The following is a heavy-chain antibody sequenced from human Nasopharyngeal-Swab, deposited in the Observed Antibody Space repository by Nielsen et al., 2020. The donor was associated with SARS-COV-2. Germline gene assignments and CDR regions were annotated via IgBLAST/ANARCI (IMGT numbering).Heavy chain of an antibody. CDR2: IWYDGSNK. D-gene: IGHD3-3*01. J-gene: IGHJ3*02. Sequence: GESLKISCAASGFTFSSYGMHWVRQAPGKGLEWVAVIWYDGSNKYYADSVKGRFTISRDNAKNSLYLQMNSLRAEDTALYHCARGYDSRRAFDIWGQGTMVTVSS. CDR3: ARGYDSRRAFDI. V-gene: IGHV3-33*01. CDR1: GFTFSSYG.